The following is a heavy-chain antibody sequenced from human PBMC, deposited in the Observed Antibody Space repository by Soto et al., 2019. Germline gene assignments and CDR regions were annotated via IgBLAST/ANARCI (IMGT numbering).Heavy chain of an antibody. CDR1: GYTFTSYG. V-gene: IGHV1-18*01. CDR2: INPYNGNT. Sequence: QVQLVQSGAEVKMPGASVKVSCKASGYTFTSYGIIWVRQAPGQGLEWMGWINPYNGNTKYAQKLQGRVTMNTDTSTSTAYMERRSLRADDTAVYYCAKWAGWEPQYYFDYWGQGTLVTVSS. D-gene: IGHD1-26*01. J-gene: IGHJ4*02. CDR3: AKWAGWEPQYYFDY.